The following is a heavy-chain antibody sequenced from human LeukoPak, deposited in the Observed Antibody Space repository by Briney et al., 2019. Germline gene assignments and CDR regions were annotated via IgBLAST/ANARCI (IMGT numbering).Heavy chain of an antibody. CDR2: IYSGGST. Sequence: GGSLRLSCAASGFTVSSNYMSWVRQAPGKGLEWVSVIYSGGSTYYADSVKGRFTISGDNSKNTLYLQMNSLRAEDTAVYYCARGPSMVPNHFDYWGQGTLVTVSS. V-gene: IGHV3-53*01. CDR1: GFTVSSNY. CDR3: ARGPSMVPNHFDY. D-gene: IGHD3-10*01. J-gene: IGHJ4*02.